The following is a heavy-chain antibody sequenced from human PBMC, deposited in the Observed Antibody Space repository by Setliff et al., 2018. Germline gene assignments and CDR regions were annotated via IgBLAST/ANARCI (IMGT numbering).Heavy chain of an antibody. CDR3: SRLVRFCIRTSCQRLSGGDF. V-gene: IGHV1-18*01. CDR2: ISAHTGNT. Sequence: ASVKVSCKTSGYTFSDYGIAWVRQAPGQGLGWMGWISAHTGNTFYSPKFHGRLTLTTDTSTRTAYMQLRSLDSDDTAVYYCSRLVRFCIRTSCQRLSGGDFWGQGTLVTVSS. J-gene: IGHJ4*02. CDR1: GYTFSDYG. D-gene: IGHD2-2*01.